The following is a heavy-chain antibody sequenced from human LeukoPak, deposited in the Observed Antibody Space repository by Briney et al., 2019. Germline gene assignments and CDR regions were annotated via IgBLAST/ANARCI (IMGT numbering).Heavy chain of an antibody. V-gene: IGHV3-53*01. CDR3: ARHGFYDFWSGYSDPFDY. CDR2: IYSGGST. D-gene: IGHD3-3*01. Sequence: PGGSLRLSCAASGFTVSSNYMSWVRQAPGKGLEWVSVIYSGGSTYYADSVKGRFTISRNDSKNTLYLQMNSLRAEDAAVYYCARHGFYDFWSGYSDPFDYWGQGTLVTVSS. J-gene: IGHJ4*02. CDR1: GFTVSSNY.